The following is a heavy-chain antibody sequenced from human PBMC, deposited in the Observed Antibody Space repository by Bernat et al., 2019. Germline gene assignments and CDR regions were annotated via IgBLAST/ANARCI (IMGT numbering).Heavy chain of an antibody. D-gene: IGHD6-13*01. CDR2: ISSTANTI. CDR1: GFSFSDYE. CDR3: ARGPTWYSRTSNFDY. Sequence: EVQLLESGGGLVQPGGSLRLSCAASGFSFSDYEMNWVRKAPGKGLEWVSYISSTANTIYYADSVKGRFTISRDNTKKSLYLQMNNLRAEDTADYYCARGPTWYSRTSNFDYWGQGTLVTVSS. J-gene: IGHJ4*02. V-gene: IGHV3-48*03.